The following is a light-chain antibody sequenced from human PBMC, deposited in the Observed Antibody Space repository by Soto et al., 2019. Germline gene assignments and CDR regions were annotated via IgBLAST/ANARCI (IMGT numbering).Light chain of an antibody. CDR1: SRDVGGYDY. J-gene: IGLJ1*01. CDR3: CSYAGSSSSV. CDR2: DVG. V-gene: IGLV2-11*01. Sequence: QSVLTQPRSVSGSPGQSVTISCTGTSRDVGGYDYVSWYQQHPGKAPKFMIYDVGRRPSGVPERFSGSKSGNTASLTISGLQAEDEAEYHCCSYAGSSSSVFGSGTKVTVL.